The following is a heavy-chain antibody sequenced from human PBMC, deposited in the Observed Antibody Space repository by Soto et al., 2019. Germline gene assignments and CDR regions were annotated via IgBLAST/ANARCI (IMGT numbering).Heavy chain of an antibody. CDR3: ARDTYYYDSSGYYFVY. CDR1: GFTFSSYG. CDR2: IWYDGSNK. J-gene: IGHJ4*02. V-gene: IGHV3-33*01. D-gene: IGHD3-22*01. Sequence: GGSLRLSCAASGFTFSSYGMHWVRQAPGKGLEWVAVIWYDGSNKYYADSVKGRFTISRDNSKNTLYLQMNSLRAEDTAVYYCARDTYYYDSSGYYFVYWGQGTLVTVS.